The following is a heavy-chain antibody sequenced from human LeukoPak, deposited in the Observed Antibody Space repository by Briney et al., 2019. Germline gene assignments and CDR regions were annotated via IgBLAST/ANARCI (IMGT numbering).Heavy chain of an antibody. V-gene: IGHV5-51*01. CDR3: ARSRYCGGDCYSRDFDY. D-gene: IGHD2-21*02. J-gene: IGHJ4*02. CDR1: GYRFISYW. CDR2: IYPADSDT. Sequence: GESLKISCKGSGYRFISYWIGWVRPMPGKGVEWMGIIYPADSDTRYSPSFQGQVTISADKSINTAYLQWSSLKASDTAMYYCARSRYCGGDCYSRDFDYWGQGTLVTVSS.